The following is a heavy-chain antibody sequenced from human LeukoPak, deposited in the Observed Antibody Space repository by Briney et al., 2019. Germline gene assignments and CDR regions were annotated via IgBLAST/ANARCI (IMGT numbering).Heavy chain of an antibody. V-gene: IGHV1-69*02. J-gene: IGHJ6*02. CDR2: IIPILGIA. Sequence: SVKVSCKASGGTFSSYTMSWVRQAPGQGLEWMGRIIPILGIANYAQKFQGRVTITADKSTSTAYMELSSLRSEDTAVYYCARAEVYYYGMDVWGQGTTVTVSS. CDR1: GGTFSSYT. CDR3: ARAEVYYYGMDV.